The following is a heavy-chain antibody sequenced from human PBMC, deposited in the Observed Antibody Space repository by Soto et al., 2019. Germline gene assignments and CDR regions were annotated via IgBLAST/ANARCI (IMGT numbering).Heavy chain of an antibody. V-gene: IGHV3-30-3*01. J-gene: IGHJ4*02. CDR3: TRGRSMIANDDFEY. Sequence: PWGSLRLSCAASGFSVISYSIHCVRHSPVKGLEWVAAMSFDGNSKYFADSVKGRFKISRDTSKNTWSLEMESLGVEDSALYHYTRGRSMIANDDFEYWGQGTQVTVSS. D-gene: IGHD2-21*01. CDR2: MSFDGNSK. CDR1: GFSVISYS.